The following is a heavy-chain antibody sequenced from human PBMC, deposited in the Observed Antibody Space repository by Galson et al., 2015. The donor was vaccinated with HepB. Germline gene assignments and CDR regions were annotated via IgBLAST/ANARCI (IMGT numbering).Heavy chain of an antibody. CDR3: ARAGVAARPRDYYFDY. J-gene: IGHJ4*02. CDR2: ISYDGSNK. D-gene: IGHD6-6*01. V-gene: IGHV3-30-3*01. Sequence: SLRLSCAASGFTFNSYAMHWVRQAPGKGLEWVAVISYDGSNKHYADSVKGRFTISRDNSKNTLYLQMNSLRADDTAVYYCARAGVAARPRDYYFDYWGQGTLVTVSS. CDR1: GFTFNSYA.